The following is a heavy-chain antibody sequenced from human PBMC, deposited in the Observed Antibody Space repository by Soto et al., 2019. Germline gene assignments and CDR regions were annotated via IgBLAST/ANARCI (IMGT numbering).Heavy chain of an antibody. CDR3: AKELQAYGDYTSYYYGMDV. V-gene: IGHV3-30*18. CDR1: GFTFTTFG. Sequence: QVQLVESGGGVVQPGGSLRLSCTASGFTFTTFGIHWVRQAPGKGLEWVALISYDGHNKYYSDSVKGRFSISRDNYKNTRSLQMNSLRAEDTAVYYCAKELQAYGDYTSYYYGMDVWGQGTTVSVSS. J-gene: IGHJ6*02. D-gene: IGHD4-17*01. CDR2: ISYDGHNK.